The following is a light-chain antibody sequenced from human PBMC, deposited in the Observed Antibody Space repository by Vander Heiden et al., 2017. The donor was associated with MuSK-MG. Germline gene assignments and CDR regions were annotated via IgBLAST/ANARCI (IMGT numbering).Light chain of an antibody. CDR1: QSISSY. CDR3: QQRDSTPRT. V-gene: IGKV1-39*01. CDR2: AAS. Sequence: DIQMTQSPPSLSASVGDRVTITCRASQSISSYLNWYQQKPGKAPKLLIYAASSLQSGVPSRFSGSGSGTDFTLTISSLQPEDFATYYCQQRDSTPRTFGQGTKVEIK. J-gene: IGKJ1*01.